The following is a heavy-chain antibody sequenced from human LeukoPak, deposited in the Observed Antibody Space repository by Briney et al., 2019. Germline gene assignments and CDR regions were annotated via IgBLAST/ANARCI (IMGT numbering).Heavy chain of an antibody. V-gene: IGHV4-34*01. CDR2: INHSGST. CDR3: VRARSRYCSGGSCYGSSYFDY. Sequence: SETLSLTCAVYGGSFSGYYWSWIRQPPGKGLEWIGEINHSGSTNYNPSLKSRVTISVDTSKNQFSLKLSSVTAADTAVYYCVRARSRYCSGGSCYGSSYFDYWGQGTLVTVSS. J-gene: IGHJ4*02. CDR1: GGSFSGYY. D-gene: IGHD2-15*01.